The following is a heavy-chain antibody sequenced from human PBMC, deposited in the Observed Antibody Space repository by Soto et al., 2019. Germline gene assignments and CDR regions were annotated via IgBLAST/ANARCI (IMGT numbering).Heavy chain of an antibody. CDR3: SRKITGTSPADY. V-gene: IGHV3-21*01. J-gene: IGHJ4*02. D-gene: IGHD1-7*01. Sequence: SCAASGFTFSSYSMTWVRQAPGKGLERVSSISSSSRYIYYADSVKGRFTISRDNAKNSLYLQMNSLRAEDTAVYYCSRKITGTSPADYWGQGTLVTVSS. CDR1: GFTFSSYS. CDR2: ISSSSRYI.